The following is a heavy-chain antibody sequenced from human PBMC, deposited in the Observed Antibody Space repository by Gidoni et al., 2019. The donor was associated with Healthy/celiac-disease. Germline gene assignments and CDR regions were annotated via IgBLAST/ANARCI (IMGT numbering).Heavy chain of an antibody. CDR3: AHAMTLGFNYYDESGYFYY. V-gene: IGHV2-5*02. D-gene: IGHD3-22*01. CDR1: GFSLSTSGVG. Sequence: QITLKESGPTLVKPTQTLTLTCTFSGFSLSTSGVGVGWIRQPPGKALEWLALIDWDVDKHYSPSLKSRLTITKDTSKTQLVLTMTNMYPLDTATYYCAHAMTLGFNYYDESGYFYYWGRGTLVTVSS. J-gene: IGHJ4*02. CDR2: IDWDVDK.